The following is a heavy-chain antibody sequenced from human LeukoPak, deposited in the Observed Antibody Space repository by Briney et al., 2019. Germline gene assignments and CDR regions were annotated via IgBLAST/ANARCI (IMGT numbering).Heavy chain of an antibody. V-gene: IGHV3-23*01. Sequence: GGSLRLSCAASGFTFSSYAMSWVRQAPGKGLEWVSAISGSGGSTYYADSVKGRFTISRDNSKNTLYLQMNSLRAEDTAVYYCAKDQGVGYSSSWPLEDIAFDIWGQGTMVTVSS. CDR1: GFTFSSYA. CDR3: AKDQGVGYSSSWPLEDIAFDI. D-gene: IGHD6-13*01. J-gene: IGHJ3*02. CDR2: ISGSGGST.